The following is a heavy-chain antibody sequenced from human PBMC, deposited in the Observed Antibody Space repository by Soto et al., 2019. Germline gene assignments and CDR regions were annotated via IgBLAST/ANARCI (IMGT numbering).Heavy chain of an antibody. CDR2: INHSGST. J-gene: IGHJ3*02. V-gene: IGHV4-34*01. CDR3: ARRIEVPAAKTRSDAFDI. CDR1: GGSFSGYY. D-gene: IGHD2-2*01. Sequence: QVQLQQWGAGLLKPSETLSLTCAVYGGSFSGYYWSWIRQPPGKGLEWIGEINHSGSTNYIPSLKSRVTIYIDPSKNQFSLKLTSVTAADTAVYYCARRIEVPAAKTRSDAFDIWGQRTMVTVST.